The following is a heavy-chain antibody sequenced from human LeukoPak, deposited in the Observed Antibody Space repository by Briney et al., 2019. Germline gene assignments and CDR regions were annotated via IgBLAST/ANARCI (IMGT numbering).Heavy chain of an antibody. CDR2: IHASGTT. J-gene: IGHJ5*02. CDR3: ARAHHLDYGDWFDP. V-gene: IGHV4-4*07. CDR1: GGSISSYF. D-gene: IGHD4-17*01. Sequence: SETLSLTCSASGGSISSYFWSWIRQPAGKGLEWIGRIHASGTTIYNPSLKSRVTMSMDTSKNQFSLKLSSVTAADTAVYYCARAHHLDYGDWFDPWGQGILVPVSS.